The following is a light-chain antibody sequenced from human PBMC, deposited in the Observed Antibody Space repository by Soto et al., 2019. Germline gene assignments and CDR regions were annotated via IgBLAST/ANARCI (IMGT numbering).Light chain of an antibody. V-gene: IGKV2-28*01. CDR3: MQALQTPPP. J-gene: IGKJ5*01. Sequence: DVSTTQSPLSLPVTPGEPASVSCRSSQSLLHSNGYNYLDWYLQKPGQSPQLLIYLGSNRASGVPDRFSGSGSGTDFTLKISRVEAEDVGVYYCMQALQTPPPFGQGTRPEIK. CDR2: LGS. CDR1: QSLLHSNGYNY.